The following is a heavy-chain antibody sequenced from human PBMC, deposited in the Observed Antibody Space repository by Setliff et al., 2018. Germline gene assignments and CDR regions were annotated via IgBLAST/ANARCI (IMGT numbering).Heavy chain of an antibody. J-gene: IGHJ4*02. CDR3: ARDRSSIAVAGGGVDY. D-gene: IGHD6-19*01. CDR2: IYYSGST. CDR1: GSSISSSSYY. Sequence: PSETLSLTCTVSGSSISSSSYYWSWIRQPPGKGLEWIGSIYYSGSTNYNPSLKSRVTISVDTSKNQFSLKLSSVTAADTAVYYCARDRSSIAVAGGGVDYWGQGTLVTVSS. V-gene: IGHV4-61*01.